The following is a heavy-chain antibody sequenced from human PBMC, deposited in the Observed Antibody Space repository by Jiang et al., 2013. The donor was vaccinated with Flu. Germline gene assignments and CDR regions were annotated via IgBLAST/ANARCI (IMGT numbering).Heavy chain of an antibody. CDR2: IRQDGSEM. CDR3: ARDGYFGSGDGGMDV. Sequence: QLLESGGGLVQPGGSLRLSCAASGFPLRNYWMSWVRQAPGQGLEWVANIRQDGSEMHYVDSVKGRFTVSRDNAQNSLYLQMNGLRAEDTAVYYCARDGYFGSGDGGMDVWGQGTTVTVSS. J-gene: IGHJ6*02. V-gene: IGHV3-7*03. D-gene: IGHD3-10*01. CDR1: GFPLRNYW.